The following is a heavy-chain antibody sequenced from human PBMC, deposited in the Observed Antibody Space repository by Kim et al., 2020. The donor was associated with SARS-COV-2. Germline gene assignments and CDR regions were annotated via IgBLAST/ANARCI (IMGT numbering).Heavy chain of an antibody. CDR3: ARGSCGGDCCAGDNWFDP. J-gene: IGHJ5*02. V-gene: IGHV3-21*01. Sequence: GGSLRLSCAASGFTFSSYSMTWVRQAPGKGLEWVSSISSSSSYIYYADSVKGRFTISRDNAKNSLYLQMNSLRAEDTAVYYCARGSCGGDCCAGDNWFDPWGQGTLVTVSS. CDR1: GFTFSSYS. D-gene: IGHD2-21*01. CDR2: ISSSSSYI.